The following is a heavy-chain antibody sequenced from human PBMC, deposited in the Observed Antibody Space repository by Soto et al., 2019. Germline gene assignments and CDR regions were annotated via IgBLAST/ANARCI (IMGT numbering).Heavy chain of an antibody. CDR3: ARGVYGGELDY. CDR1: GYTFTSYG. J-gene: IGHJ4*02. CDR2: ISANIGKT. V-gene: IGHV1-18*01. D-gene: IGHD2-21*01. Sequence: GASVKFSCKASGYTFTSYGISWVRQAPGQGLEWMGGISANIGKTKYAQKFQGRVTITADESTSTAYMELSSLRSEDTAVYYCARGVYGGELDYWGQGTLVTVSS.